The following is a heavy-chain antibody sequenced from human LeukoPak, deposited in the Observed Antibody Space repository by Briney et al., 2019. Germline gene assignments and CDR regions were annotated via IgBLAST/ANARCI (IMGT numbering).Heavy chain of an antibody. J-gene: IGHJ6*04. CDR2: ISSSGSTI. D-gene: IGHD5-18*01. Sequence: GALRLSCAASGFTFSSYEMNWVRQAPGKGLEWVSYISSSGSTIYYADSVKGRFTISRDNAENSLYLQMNSLRAEDTAVYYCARDDSIMDTAMAAYYYYYGMDVWGKGTTVTVSS. V-gene: IGHV3-48*03. CDR3: ARDDSIMDTAMAAYYYYYGMDV. CDR1: GFTFSSYE.